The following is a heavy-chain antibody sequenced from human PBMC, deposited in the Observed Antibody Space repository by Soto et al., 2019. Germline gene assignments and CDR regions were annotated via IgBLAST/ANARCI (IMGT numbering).Heavy chain of an antibody. Sequence: PSETLSLTCAVYGGSFSGYYWSWIRQPPGKGLEWIGEINHSGSTNYNPSLKSRVTISVDTSKNQFSLKLSSVAAADTAVYYCASGRITIFGVVTWAYYYGMDVWGQGTTVTVSS. CDR2: INHSGST. J-gene: IGHJ6*02. CDR1: GGSFSGYY. CDR3: ASGRITIFGVVTWAYYYGMDV. D-gene: IGHD3-3*01. V-gene: IGHV4-34*01.